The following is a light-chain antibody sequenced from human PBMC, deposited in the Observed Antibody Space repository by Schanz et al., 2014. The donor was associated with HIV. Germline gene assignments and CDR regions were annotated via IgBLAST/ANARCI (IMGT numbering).Light chain of an antibody. CDR1: NSDINFYYY. CDR3: SSCTTSNTLV. CDR2: DGS. V-gene: IGLV2-14*03. J-gene: IGLJ3*02. Sequence: QSALTQPASVSGSPGQSITISCTGPNSDINFYYYVSWFQQHPGKAPQLMIYDGSRRPSGVSNRFSGSKSDNAASLTISGLQPEDEADYYCSSCTTSNTLVFGGGTKLTVL.